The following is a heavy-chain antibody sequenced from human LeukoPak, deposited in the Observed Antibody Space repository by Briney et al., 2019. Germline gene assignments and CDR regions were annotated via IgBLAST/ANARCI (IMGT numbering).Heavy chain of an antibody. Sequence: GASVKVSCKASGGTFSSYAISWVRQAPGRGLEWMGRIIPLLGIANYAQKFQGRVRTTADKSTSTAYMELSSLRSEDTAVYYCARTSLVANRLRFYFDYWGQGTLVTVSS. CDR2: IIPLLGIA. V-gene: IGHV1-69*04. CDR1: GGTFSSYA. CDR3: ARTSLVANRLRFYFDY. D-gene: IGHD5-12*01. J-gene: IGHJ4*02.